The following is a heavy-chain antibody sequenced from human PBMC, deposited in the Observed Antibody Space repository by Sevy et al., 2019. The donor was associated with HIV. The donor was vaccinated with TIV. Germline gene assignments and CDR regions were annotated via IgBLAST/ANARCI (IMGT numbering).Heavy chain of an antibody. D-gene: IGHD3-10*01. CDR1: GFIFKNYW. V-gene: IGHV3-74*01. J-gene: IGHJ4*02. Sequence: GGSLRLSCATSGFIFKNYWMHWVRQVPGKGLVWVSRINSDGSSATYADSVKGRFTISRDNAKNTLYLQMNSLRAEDTAMYYCASSPNVHRGCGQGTLVTVSS. CDR2: INSDGSSA. CDR3: ASSPNVHRG.